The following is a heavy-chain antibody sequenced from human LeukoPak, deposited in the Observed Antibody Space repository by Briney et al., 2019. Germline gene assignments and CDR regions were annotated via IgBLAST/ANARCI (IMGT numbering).Heavy chain of an antibody. V-gene: IGHV4-61*01. J-gene: IGHJ5*02. CDR3: ARDLSAAAGWFDP. Sequence: PSETLSLTCTVSGGSVSSGSYYWSWIRQPPGKGLEWIGYIYYSGSTNYNPSLKSRVTISVDTSKNQFSLKLSSVTAADTAVYYCARDLSAAAGWFDPWGQGTLVTVSS. CDR1: GGSVSSGSYY. CDR2: IYYSGST. D-gene: IGHD6-25*01.